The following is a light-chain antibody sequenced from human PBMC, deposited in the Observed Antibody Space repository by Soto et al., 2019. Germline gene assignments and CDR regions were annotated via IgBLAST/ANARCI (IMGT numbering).Light chain of an antibody. CDR2: DAS. V-gene: IGKV1-33*01. CDR3: QQFDNPPFT. J-gene: IGKJ3*01. CDR1: QDIRNF. Sequence: DIPMTQSPSSLSASEGDRVTITCQASQDIRNFLNWFQQKPGKAPNLLIHDASDLYTGVPSRFSGSGSGTHFTFTINSLQPEDVATYYCQQFDNPPFTFGPGTKVEIK.